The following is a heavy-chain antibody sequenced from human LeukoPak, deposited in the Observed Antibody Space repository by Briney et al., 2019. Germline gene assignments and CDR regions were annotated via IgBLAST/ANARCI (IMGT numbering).Heavy chain of an antibody. CDR3: ARQEDCSGGSCYSFIWFDP. D-gene: IGHD2-15*01. J-gene: IGHJ5*02. CDR1: GYTFTSYG. CDR2: ISAYNGNT. V-gene: IGHV1-18*01. Sequence: ASVKVSCKASGYTFTSYGTSWVRQAPGQGLEWMGWISAYNGNTNYAQKLQGRVTMTTDTSTSTAYMELSSLRSEDTAVYYCARQEDCSGGSCYSFIWFDPWGQGTLVTVSS.